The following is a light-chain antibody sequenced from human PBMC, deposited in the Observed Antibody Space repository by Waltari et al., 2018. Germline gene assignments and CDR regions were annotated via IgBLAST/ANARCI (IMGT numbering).Light chain of an antibody. Sequence: DIVMTQSPDSLAVSLGERANINCKSSQSVLYSSNNKNYLAWYQQKPGQPPKLLIYWASTRESGVPDRFSGSGSGTDFTLTISSLQAEDVAFYYCQHYYSTPLTFGGGTKVEIK. CDR2: WAS. CDR3: QHYYSTPLT. J-gene: IGKJ4*02. V-gene: IGKV4-1*01. CDR1: QSVLYSSNNKNY.